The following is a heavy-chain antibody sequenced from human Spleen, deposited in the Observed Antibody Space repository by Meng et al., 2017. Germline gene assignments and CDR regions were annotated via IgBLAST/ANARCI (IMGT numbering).Heavy chain of an antibody. D-gene: IGHD3-22*01. CDR2: IYYSGST. V-gene: IGHV4-39*07. CDR1: GGSITSSSYY. Sequence: SETLSLTCTVSGGSITSSSYYWGWIRQPPGKGLEWIGSIYYSGSTNYNPSLKGRVTISVDTSKNQFSLKLDTVTAADTAVYYCARDLDTYYYDSSGYYLSGSYFDYWGQGTLVTVSS. CDR3: ARDLDTYYYDSSGYYLSGSYFDY. J-gene: IGHJ4*02.